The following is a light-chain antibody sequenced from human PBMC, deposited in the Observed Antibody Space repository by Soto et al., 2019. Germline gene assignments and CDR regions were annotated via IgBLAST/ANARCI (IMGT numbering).Light chain of an antibody. CDR3: MQALQTPIT. CDR1: QNLLHSNGYNY. J-gene: IGKJ5*01. Sequence: DIVMTQSPLSLPVTPGEPASISCRSSQNLLHSNGYNYLNWYLQKPGQSPQVLIYLGSNRASGVADRFSGSGSGTDFTLKISRVEAEDVGVYYCMQALQTPITFGPGTRLDIK. CDR2: LGS. V-gene: IGKV2-28*01.